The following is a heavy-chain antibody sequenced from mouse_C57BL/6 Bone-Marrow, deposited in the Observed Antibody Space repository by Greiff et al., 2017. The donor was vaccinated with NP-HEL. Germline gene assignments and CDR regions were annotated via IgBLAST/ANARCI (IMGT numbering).Heavy chain of an antibody. V-gene: IGHV5-4*01. CDR1: GFTFSSYA. Sequence: EVKVVESGGGLVKPGGSLKLSCAASGFTFSSYAMSWVRQTPEKRLEWVATISDGGSYTYYPDNVKGRFTISRDNAKNNLYLQMSHLKSEDTAMYYCARDGDLITTVVADYAMDYWGQGTSVTVSS. D-gene: IGHD1-1*01. CDR3: ARDGDLITTVVADYAMDY. J-gene: IGHJ4*01. CDR2: ISDGGSYT.